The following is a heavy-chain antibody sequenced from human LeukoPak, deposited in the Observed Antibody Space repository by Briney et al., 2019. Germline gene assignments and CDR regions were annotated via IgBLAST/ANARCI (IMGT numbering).Heavy chain of an antibody. V-gene: IGHV5-51*01. Sequence: GESLKISCKGSGYIFTSCWIGWVRQMPGKGLEWMGIIYPGDSDTRYSPSFQGQVTISADKSITTAYLQWSSLKASDTAMYYCARRIGNSHIADWGQGTLVTVSS. D-gene: IGHD4-23*01. CDR3: ARRIGNSHIAD. CDR2: IYPGDSDT. CDR1: GYIFTSCW. J-gene: IGHJ4*02.